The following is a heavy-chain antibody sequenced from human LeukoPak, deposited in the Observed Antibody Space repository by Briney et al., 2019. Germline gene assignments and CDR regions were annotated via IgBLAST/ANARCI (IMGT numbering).Heavy chain of an antibody. CDR2: ISDSGGST. CDR1: GFTFSSYV. V-gene: IGHV3-23*01. J-gene: IGHJ1*01. Sequence: GGSLRLSCAASGFTFSSYVMSWVRQAPGKGLEWVSTISDSGGSTYYADSVKGRFTISRDNSKNTLYLQMNSLRAEDTAVYFCAITYFYDSRGYYSFQHWGQGTLVTVSS. CDR3: AITYFYDSRGYYSFQH. D-gene: IGHD3-22*01.